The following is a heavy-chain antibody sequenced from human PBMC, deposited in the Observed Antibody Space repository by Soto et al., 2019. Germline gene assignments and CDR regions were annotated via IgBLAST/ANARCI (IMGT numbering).Heavy chain of an antibody. CDR3: TRDYLLDYGDYSRGHA. CDR1: GDSVTSHY. Sequence: PSETLSLTCSFSGDSVTSHYLTWIRQSPEKGLEWIGYMHYTGFSHYNPSLKSRLTISVDRSKNQFTLQMNSLKTEDTAVYYCTRDYLLDYGDYSRGHAWGQGTLVTVSS. CDR2: MHYTGFS. V-gene: IGHV4-59*02. D-gene: IGHD4-17*01. J-gene: IGHJ5*02.